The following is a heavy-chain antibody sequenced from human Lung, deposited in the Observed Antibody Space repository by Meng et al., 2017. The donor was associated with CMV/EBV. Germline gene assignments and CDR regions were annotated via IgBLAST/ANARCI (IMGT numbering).Heavy chain of an antibody. Sequence: LXCAASGFTFSGSAMHWVRQASGKGLEWVGRIRSKANSYATAYAASVKGRFTISRDDSKNTAYLQMNSLKTEDTAVYYCTSHSYDFWGGMDVWGQGXTVTVSS. CDR2: IRSKANSYAT. CDR1: GFTFSGSA. CDR3: TSHSYDFWGGMDV. D-gene: IGHD3-3*01. J-gene: IGHJ6*02. V-gene: IGHV3-73*01.